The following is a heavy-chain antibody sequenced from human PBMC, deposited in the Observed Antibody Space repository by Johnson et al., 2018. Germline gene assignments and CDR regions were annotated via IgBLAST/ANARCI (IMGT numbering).Heavy chain of an antibody. CDR2: ITWNSGTI. CDR1: GLTFDDHA. J-gene: IGHJ6*02. D-gene: IGHD6-19*01. CDR3: AKENGIAVSRGMDV. V-gene: IGHV3-9*01. Sequence: EVQLVESGGGLVQPGRSLRLSCVASGLTFDDHAMHWVRQAPGKGLEWISVITWNSGTIAYADSVKGRFTISRDNAKNSLYLEMNSLRVEDTALYFCAKENGIAVSRGMDVWGQGTTVTVSS.